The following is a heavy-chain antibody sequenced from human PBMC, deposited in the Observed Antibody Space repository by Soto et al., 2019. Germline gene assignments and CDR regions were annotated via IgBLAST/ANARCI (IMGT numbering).Heavy chain of an antibody. CDR3: ARRRDYYDSTGNWYFDL. D-gene: IGHD3-22*01. V-gene: IGHV3-48*02. J-gene: IGHJ2*01. Sequence: EVQLVESGGALEQPGGSLRLSCAASGFTFNTYSMNWVRQAPGKGLEWVAYISSSTTIIYYADSVKGRFTVSRDNAKNSLFLQMNSLRDEDTDVYYCARRRDYYDSTGNWYFDLWGRGTRVTVSS. CDR2: ISSSTTII. CDR1: GFTFNTYS.